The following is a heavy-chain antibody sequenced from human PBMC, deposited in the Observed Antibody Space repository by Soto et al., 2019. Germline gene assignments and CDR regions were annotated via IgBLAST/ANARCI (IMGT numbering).Heavy chain of an antibody. V-gene: IGHV4-34*01. Sequence: PSETLSLTCAVYGGSFSGYYWSWIRQPPGKGLEWIGEINHSGSTNYNPSLKSRVTISVDTSKNQFSLKLSSVTAADTAVYYGARGPYSGYERASRSGVDYWGQGTLVTVSS. J-gene: IGHJ4*02. CDR3: ARGPYSGYERASRSGVDY. D-gene: IGHD5-12*01. CDR2: INHSGST. CDR1: GGSFSGYY.